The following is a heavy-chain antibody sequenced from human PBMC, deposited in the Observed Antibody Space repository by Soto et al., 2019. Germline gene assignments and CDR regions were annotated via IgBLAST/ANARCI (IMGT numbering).Heavy chain of an antibody. Sequence: PMLVNPTQTLTLTCTFSGFSLSTSRMCVSWIRQPPGKALEWLARIDWDDDKYYSTSLKTRLTISKDTSKNQVVLTMTNMDPVDTATYYCARSTYYFDSNGYGFYSFDYWGQGTLVTVSS. CDR2: IDWDDDK. D-gene: IGHD3-22*01. V-gene: IGHV2-70*11. CDR1: GFSLSTSRMC. CDR3: ARSTYYFDSNGYGFYSFDY. J-gene: IGHJ4*02.